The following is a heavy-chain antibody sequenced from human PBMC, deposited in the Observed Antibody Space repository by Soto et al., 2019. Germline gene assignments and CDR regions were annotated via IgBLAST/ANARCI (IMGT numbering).Heavy chain of an antibody. CDR1: GSTFNNFA. J-gene: IGHJ4*02. D-gene: IGHD1-26*01. Sequence: QVVLLQSGAEVKEPGSSARLSCQVSGSTFNNFAFSWVRQAPGQGPEWLGGIVVMSNAADYSQRFQDRVTITADTSTSTLYMELGSLTFDDTAVYYCARAIKRWEVNYYFDYWGQGTLVTVSS. V-gene: IGHV1-69*06. CDR2: IVVMSNAA. CDR3: ARAIKRWEVNYYFDY.